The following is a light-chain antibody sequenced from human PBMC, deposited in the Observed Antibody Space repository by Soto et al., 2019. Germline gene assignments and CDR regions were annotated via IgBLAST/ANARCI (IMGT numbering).Light chain of an antibody. Sequence: QAVVTQEPSLTVSPGGTVTLTCGSSTVAVTNGHYPYWFQQKPGQAPRTMIYDTTNRHSWTPARFSGSLLGGKAALTLSGAQPEDKAEYLCLLSYNGPYVFGTGTKV. CDR3: LLSYNGPYV. CDR1: TVAVTNGHY. J-gene: IGLJ1*01. CDR2: DTT. V-gene: IGLV7-46*01.